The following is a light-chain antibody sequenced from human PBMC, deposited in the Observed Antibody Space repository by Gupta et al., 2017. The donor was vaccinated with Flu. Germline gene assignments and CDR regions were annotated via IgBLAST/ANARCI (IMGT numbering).Light chain of an antibody. V-gene: IGKV3-20*01. CDR3: QQYVTSPPGVT. J-gene: IGKJ3*01. CDR1: QSVSNNY. CDR2: GAY. Sequence: LYLSPGETATLSCRASQSVSNNYLAWYQQKPGQAPRLLIYGAYHRAAGIPDRFSGSGSGTDFILTISRLEPEDFAVYYCQQYVTSPPGVTFGPGTKVDVK.